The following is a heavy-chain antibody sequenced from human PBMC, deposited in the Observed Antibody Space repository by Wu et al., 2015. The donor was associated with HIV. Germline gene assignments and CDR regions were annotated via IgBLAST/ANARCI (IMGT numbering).Heavy chain of an antibody. CDR2: INPNSGGT. CDR1: GYTFTGYY. Sequence: QVQLVQSGAEVKKPGASVKVSCKASGYTFTGYYMHWVRQAPGQGLEWMGWINPNSGGTNYAQKFQGRVTMTRDTSISTAYMELSRLRSDDTAVYYCARSQLRFLEWLVYFDYWGQGTLVTVSS. CDR3: ARSQLRFLEWLVYFDY. V-gene: IGHV1-2*02. J-gene: IGHJ4*02. D-gene: IGHD3-3*01.